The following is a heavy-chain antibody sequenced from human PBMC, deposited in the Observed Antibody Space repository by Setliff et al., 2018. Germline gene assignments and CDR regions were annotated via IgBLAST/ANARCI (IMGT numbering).Heavy chain of an antibody. J-gene: IGHJ4*02. CDR1: GYTFTSYG. D-gene: IGHD6-13*01. V-gene: IGHV1-18*01. CDR3: ARGIAAVGTSYYFDY. CDR2: ISIYNGNA. Sequence: ASVKVSCKASGYTFTSYGINWVRQAPGQGLEWMGWISIYNGNANYAQKLQGRVTMTTDTSTSTAYMELRSLRSDDTAVYYCARGIAAVGTSYYFDYWSQGTLVTVSS.